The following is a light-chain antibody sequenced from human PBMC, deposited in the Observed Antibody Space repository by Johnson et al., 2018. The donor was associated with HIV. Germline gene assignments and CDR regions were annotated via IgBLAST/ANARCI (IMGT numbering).Light chain of an antibody. Sequence: QSVLTQSPSVSAAPGQKVTISCSGSSSNIGNNYVSWYQQLPGTAPKLLIYDNNKRPSGIPDRFSGSKSDTSATLGITGLQTGDEADYYCGTWDSSLSAYVVGTGTKVTVL. CDR1: SSNIGNNY. CDR2: DNN. V-gene: IGLV1-51*01. CDR3: GTWDSSLSAYV. J-gene: IGLJ1*01.